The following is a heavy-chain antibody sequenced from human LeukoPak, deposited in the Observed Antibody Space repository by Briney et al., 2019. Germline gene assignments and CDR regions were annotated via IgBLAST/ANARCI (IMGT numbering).Heavy chain of an antibody. CDR2: IYYSGST. D-gene: IGHD3-22*01. CDR1: GGSISSSSYY. CDR3: AGRRITMIVVVIGRGPGRGWFDP. J-gene: IGHJ5*02. Sequence: SETLSLTCTVSGGSISSSSYYWGWIRQPPGKGLEWIGSIYYSGSTYYNPSLKSRVTISVDTSKNQFSLKLSSVTAADTAVYYCAGRRITMIVVVIGRGPGRGWFDPWGQGTLVTVSS. V-gene: IGHV4-39*07.